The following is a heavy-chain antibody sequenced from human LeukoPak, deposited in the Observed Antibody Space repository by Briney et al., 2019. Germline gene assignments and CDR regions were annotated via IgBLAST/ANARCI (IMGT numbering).Heavy chain of an antibody. J-gene: IGHJ4*02. CDR3: ARRVEGYCSSTSCYHFDY. Sequence: GESLKISCKGSGYSFTSYWIGWARQMPGKGLEWMGIIYPGDSDTRYSPSFQGQVTISADKSISTAYLQWSSLKASDTAMYYCARRVEGYCSSTSCYHFDYWGQGTLVTVSS. CDR2: IYPGDSDT. V-gene: IGHV5-51*01. CDR1: GYSFTSYW. D-gene: IGHD2-2*01.